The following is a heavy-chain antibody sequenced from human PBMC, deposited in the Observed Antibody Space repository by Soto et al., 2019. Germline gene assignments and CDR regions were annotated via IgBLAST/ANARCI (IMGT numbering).Heavy chain of an antibody. CDR3: ARRITILSGSYFDY. V-gene: IGHV4-30-2*03. J-gene: IGHJ4*02. CDR1: GGSISSGGYS. CDR2: IYHSGST. D-gene: IGHD3-9*01. Sequence: SETLSLTCAVSGGSISSGGYSWSWIRQPPGKGLEWIGYIYHSGSTYYNPSLKSRVTISVDTSKDEFSLNLSSVTAADTAVYYCARRITILSGSYFDYWGQGTLVTVSS.